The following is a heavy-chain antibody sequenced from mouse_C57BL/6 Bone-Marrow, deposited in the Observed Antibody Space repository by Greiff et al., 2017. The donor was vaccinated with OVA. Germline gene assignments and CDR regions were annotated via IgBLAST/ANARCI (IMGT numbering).Heavy chain of an antibody. J-gene: IGHJ3*01. CDR2: IWGGGST. D-gene: IGHD2-2*01. V-gene: IGHV2-9*01. CDR3: AILLWLRRSPFAY. CDR1: GFSLTSYG. Sequence: QVQLKESGPGLVAPSQSLSISCTVSGFSLTSYGVDWVRQPPGKGLEWLGVIWGGGSTNYNSALMSRLSISKDNSKSQVFLKMNRLQTDDTAMYYCAILLWLRRSPFAYWGQGTLVTVAA.